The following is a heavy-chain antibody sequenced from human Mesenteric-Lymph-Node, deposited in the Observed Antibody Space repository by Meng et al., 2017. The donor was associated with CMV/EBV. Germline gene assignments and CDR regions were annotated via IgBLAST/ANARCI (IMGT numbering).Heavy chain of an antibody. D-gene: IGHD7-27*01. J-gene: IGHJ3*02. V-gene: IGHV6-1*01. Sequence: EPLRQSGPRLLKPPQTLLLTCAISGDSVSSNIATWNWIRQSPSRGLEWLGRTYYRSKWYSDYASSVKSRITISPDTSKNQFYLQLKSVSPEDTAIYYCAREGLLTGAFHMWGQGTMVTVSS. CDR3: AREGLLTGAFHM. CDR2: TYYRSKWYS. CDR1: GDSVSSNIAT.